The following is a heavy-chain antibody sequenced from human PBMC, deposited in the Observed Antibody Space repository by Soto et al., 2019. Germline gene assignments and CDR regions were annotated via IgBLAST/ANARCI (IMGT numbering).Heavy chain of an antibody. D-gene: IGHD2-2*02. J-gene: IGHJ4*02. CDR2: ISSSSSYI. Sequence: GGSLRLSCAASGFTFSSYSMNWVRQAPGKGLEWVSSISSSSSYIYYADSVKGRFTISRDNAKNSLYLQMNSLRAEDTAVYYCASDSRYCSSTSCYTFDYWGQGTLVTVSS. CDR1: GFTFSSYS. CDR3: ASDSRYCSSTSCYTFDY. V-gene: IGHV3-21*01.